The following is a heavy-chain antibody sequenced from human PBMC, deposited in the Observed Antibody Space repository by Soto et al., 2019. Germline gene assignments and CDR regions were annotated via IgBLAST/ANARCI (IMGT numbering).Heavy chain of an antibody. CDR3: ARADRTLVTSYGLDV. CDR1: GSVSGCV. D-gene: IGHD2-21*02. CDR2: INHSGTT. Sequence: GSVSGCVWAVFLKPPGEGLEWIGEINHSGTTNFNPSLRSRLTISLDSSKKHFSLKLTSMTAADAAVYYCARADRTLVTSYGLDVWGQGTTVTVYS. V-gene: IGHV4-34*01. J-gene: IGHJ6*02.